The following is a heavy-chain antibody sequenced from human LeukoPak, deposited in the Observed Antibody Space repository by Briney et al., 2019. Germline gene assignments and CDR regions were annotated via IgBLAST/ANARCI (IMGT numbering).Heavy chain of an antibody. D-gene: IGHD6-13*01. CDR1: GFTFSGYA. J-gene: IGHJ4*02. Sequence: GGSLRLSCAASGFTFSGYAMSWVRQAPGKGLEWVSAISGSGGSTYYADSVKGRLTISRDNSKNTLYLQMNSLRAEDTAVYYCAKDDAAGNDYWGQGTLVTVSS. CDR2: ISGSGGST. CDR3: AKDDAAGNDY. V-gene: IGHV3-23*01.